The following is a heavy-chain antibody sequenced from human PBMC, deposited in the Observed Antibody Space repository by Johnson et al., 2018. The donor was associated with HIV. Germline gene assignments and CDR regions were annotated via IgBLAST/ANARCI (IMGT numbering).Heavy chain of an antibody. CDR1: GFIFCGSA. Sequence: VQLVESGGGLVQPGGSLKLSCAASGFIFCGSAMHWVRQASGKGLEWVGRLRSHANTYATAYAAPGKGSFTISRDDPKNTLYLQMNSRKTEDTAVYYCTTQAADAAAGAPLAFDIWGQGTMVTVSS. CDR3: TTQAADAAAGAPLAFDI. V-gene: IGHV3-73*01. CDR2: LRSHANTYAT. J-gene: IGHJ3*02. D-gene: IGHD6-13*01.